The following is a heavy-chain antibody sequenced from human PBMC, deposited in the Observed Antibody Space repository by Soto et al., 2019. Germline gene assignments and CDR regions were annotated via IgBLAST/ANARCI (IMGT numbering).Heavy chain of an antibody. CDR2: IIPIFDTP. CDR3: ARSIGSGGVIGGFDY. V-gene: IGHV1-69*01. J-gene: IGHJ4*02. Sequence: QVQLVQSGAEVRKPGSAVRVSCNASGGTFNMYAMNWVRQAPGQGLEWMAGIIPIFDTPRYSQQYQGRVTITVDESTSTAFMELSSLRSEDTAIYDCARSIGSGGVIGGFDYWGQGTLVTVAS. CDR1: GGTFNMYA. D-gene: IGHD3-16*02.